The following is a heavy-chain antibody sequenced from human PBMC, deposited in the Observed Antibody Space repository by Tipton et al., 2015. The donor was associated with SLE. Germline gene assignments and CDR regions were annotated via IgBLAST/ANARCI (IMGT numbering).Heavy chain of an antibody. D-gene: IGHD1-26*01. CDR3: ARVRSHDWYFDL. CDR2: IYNTGST. V-gene: IGHV4-59*01. CDR1: GGSISSYY. J-gene: IGHJ2*01. Sequence: TLSLTCTVSGGSISSYYWSWIRQSPGKGLEWIGPIYNTGSTSCNPSLKSRVTISVDTSKNQFSLRMNSVTAADTAVYYCARVRSHDWYFDLWGPGTLVTVSS.